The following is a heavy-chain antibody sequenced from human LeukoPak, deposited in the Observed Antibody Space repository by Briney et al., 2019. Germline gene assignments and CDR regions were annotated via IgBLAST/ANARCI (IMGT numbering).Heavy chain of an antibody. CDR3: ARVPCSSTSCYFVPDNWFDP. Sequence: ASVKVSCKASGDTFSSYAISWVRQAPGQGLEWMGGIIPIFGTANYAQKFQGRVTITADESTSTAYMELSSLRSEDTAVYYCARVPCSSTSCYFVPDNWFDPWGQGTLVTVSS. D-gene: IGHD2-2*01. J-gene: IGHJ5*02. CDR2: IIPIFGTA. V-gene: IGHV1-69*13. CDR1: GDTFSSYA.